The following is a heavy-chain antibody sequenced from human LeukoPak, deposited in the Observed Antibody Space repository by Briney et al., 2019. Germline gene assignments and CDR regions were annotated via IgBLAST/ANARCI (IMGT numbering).Heavy chain of an antibody. Sequence: SETLSFTCTVSGGSISSYYWNWIRQPPGKGLEWIGYIYYSGSTNYNPSLESRVTMSVDTSKNQFSLKLSPVTAADTAVYYCARGQHSYGYFNGFDYWGQGTLVTVSS. D-gene: IGHD5-18*01. CDR1: GGSISSYY. CDR2: IYYSGST. V-gene: IGHV4-59*01. J-gene: IGHJ4*02. CDR3: ARGQHSYGYFNGFDY.